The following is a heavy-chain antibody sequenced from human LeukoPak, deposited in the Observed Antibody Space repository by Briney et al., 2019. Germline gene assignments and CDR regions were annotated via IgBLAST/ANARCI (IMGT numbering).Heavy chain of an antibody. CDR3: AREREDLGYCSSTSCSGYYYYGMDV. CDR2: IPYDGSNK. Sequence: PGGSLRLSCAASGFTFSSYAMHWVRQAPGKGLEWVAVIPYDGSNKYYADSVKGRFTISRDNSKNTLYLQMNSLRAEDTAVYYCAREREDLGYCSSTSCSGYYYYGMDVWGQGTTVTVSS. D-gene: IGHD2-2*01. CDR1: GFTFSSYA. J-gene: IGHJ6*02. V-gene: IGHV3-30-3*01.